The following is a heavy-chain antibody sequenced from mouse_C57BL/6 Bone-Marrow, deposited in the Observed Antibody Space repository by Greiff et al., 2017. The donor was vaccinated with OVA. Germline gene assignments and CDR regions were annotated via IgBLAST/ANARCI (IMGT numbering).Heavy chain of an antibody. CDR1: GFNIKDDY. V-gene: IGHV14-4*01. J-gene: IGHJ2*01. CDR2: IDPENGDT. Sequence: EVKLQESGPELVRPGASVKLSCTASGFNIKDDYMHWVKQRPEQGLEWIGWIDPENGDTEYASKFQGKATITADTSSNTAYLHLSSLTSEDTAVYYCTSYGNFDYWGQGTTLTVSS. D-gene: IGHD2-1*01. CDR3: TSYGNFDY.